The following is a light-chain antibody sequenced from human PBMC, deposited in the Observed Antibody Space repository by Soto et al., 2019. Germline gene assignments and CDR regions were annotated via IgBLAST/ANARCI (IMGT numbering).Light chain of an antibody. CDR3: QQYNNWPQT. CDR1: QSVSSN. J-gene: IGKJ1*01. Sequence: EIVMTQSPATLSVSPGERATLSCRASQSVSSNLAWYQQKPGQAPRLLIYGASTRATGIPARFSGSGSGTEITLTISSLQSEDFAVYSCQQYNNWPQTFGQGTKVEIK. CDR2: GAS. V-gene: IGKV3-15*01.